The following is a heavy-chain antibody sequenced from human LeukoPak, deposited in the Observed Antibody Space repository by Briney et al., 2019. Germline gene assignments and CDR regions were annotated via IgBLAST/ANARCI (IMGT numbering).Heavy chain of an antibody. CDR1: GGSISSYY. D-gene: IGHD6-13*01. Sequence: PSETLSLTCTVSGGSISSYYWSWIRQPAGKGLEWIGRIYTSGSTNYNPSLKSRVTISVDTSKNQFSLKLSSVTTAGTAVYYCARDRGIAAALDDAFDIWGQGTMVTVSS. V-gene: IGHV4-4*07. CDR3: ARDRGIAAALDDAFDI. J-gene: IGHJ3*02. CDR2: IYTSGST.